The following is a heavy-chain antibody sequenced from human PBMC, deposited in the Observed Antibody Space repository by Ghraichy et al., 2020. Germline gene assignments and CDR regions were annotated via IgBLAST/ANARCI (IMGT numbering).Heavy chain of an antibody. Sequence: SETLSLTCAVYGGSFSGYYWSWIRQPPEKGLEWIGEINHSGSTNYNPSLKSRVTISVDTSKNQFSLKLSSVTAADTAVYYCARGPRGYSGPQWGFDYWGQGSMVTVSS. CDR1: GGSFSGYY. J-gene: IGHJ4*02. CDR2: INHSGST. V-gene: IGHV4-34*01. D-gene: IGHD5-12*01. CDR3: ARGPRGYSGPQWGFDY.